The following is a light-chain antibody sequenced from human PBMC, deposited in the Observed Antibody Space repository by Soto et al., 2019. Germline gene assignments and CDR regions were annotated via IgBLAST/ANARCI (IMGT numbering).Light chain of an antibody. V-gene: IGKV3-15*01. CDR3: QQYDNWPRT. Sequence: EIVMTQSPATVSVSPGERATLSCRASQSVRSKLAWYQQKRGQAPRLLIYDASTRATGIPARFSGSGSETEFTLTISSLQSEEFAIYCCQQYDNWPRTFGQGTKVEVK. CDR1: QSVRSK. J-gene: IGKJ1*01. CDR2: DAS.